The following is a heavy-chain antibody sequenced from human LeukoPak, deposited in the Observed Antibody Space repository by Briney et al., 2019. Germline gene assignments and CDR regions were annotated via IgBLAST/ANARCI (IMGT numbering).Heavy chain of an antibody. CDR2: INHNKTT. CDR3: ARVGVVVTALNS. V-gene: IGHV4-34*01. J-gene: IGHJ4*02. CDR1: GGPFSSYY. Sequence: SETLSLTCAVYGGPFSSYYWTWIRQSPGKGLEWIGEINHNKTTNYNPSLTSRVTISVDTSKNQFSLKLSSVTAADTAVYYCARVGVVVTALNSWGQGTLVTVSS. D-gene: IGHD2-21*02.